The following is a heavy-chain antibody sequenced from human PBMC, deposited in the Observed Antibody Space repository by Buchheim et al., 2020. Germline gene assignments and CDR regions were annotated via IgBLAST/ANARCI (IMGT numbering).Heavy chain of an antibody. CDR2: MYNRWTT. D-gene: IGHD3-10*01. CDR1: GDSMERGGFY. J-gene: IGHJ4*02. CDR3: ARGTPRYYFDF. Sequence: QVQLQESGPGLVKPSQTLSLTCTVSGDSMERGGFYWNWIRQHPGMGLEFIRYMYNRWTTYFNPSLRSRVTISADPPKNHFSLKLSSVTAADTAVYFCARGTPRYYFDFWGQGTL. V-gene: IGHV4-31*03.